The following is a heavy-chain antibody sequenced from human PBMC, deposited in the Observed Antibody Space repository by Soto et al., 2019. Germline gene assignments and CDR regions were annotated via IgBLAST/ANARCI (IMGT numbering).Heavy chain of an antibody. V-gene: IGHV4-34*01. Sequence: SETLSLTCAVYGGSFSGYDWSWIRQPPGKGLEWIGEINHSGSTNYNPSLKSRVTISVDTSKNQFSLKLSSVTAADTAVYYCARAIVVVPFYGMDVWGQGTTVTVSS. J-gene: IGHJ6*02. CDR2: INHSGST. CDR1: GGSFSGYD. CDR3: ARAIVVVPFYGMDV. D-gene: IGHD2-2*01.